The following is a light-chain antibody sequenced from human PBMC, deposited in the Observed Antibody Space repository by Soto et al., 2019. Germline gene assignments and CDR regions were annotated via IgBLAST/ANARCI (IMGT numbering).Light chain of an antibody. V-gene: IGLV1-44*01. CDR2: GED. Sequence: QSVLTQPPSTSGTPGQRVAIYCSGTSSKIGSHTVNWYQQLPGTAPKLLIYGEDHQPAGIPDRFSGSKSGTSASLAISGVHSEDGVDYYCASWDDRLNGPGFGGG. CDR3: ASWDDRLNGPG. J-gene: IGLJ3*02. CDR1: SSKIGSHT.